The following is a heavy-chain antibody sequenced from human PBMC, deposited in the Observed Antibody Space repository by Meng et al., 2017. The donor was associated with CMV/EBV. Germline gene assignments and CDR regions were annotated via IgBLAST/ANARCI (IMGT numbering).Heavy chain of an antibody. CDR2: ISYRRDRT. J-gene: IGHJ6*02. CDR3: AKHRYDSGFRCMDV. CDR1: VFTFTSSG. Sequence: FVFTFTSSGLRWLSQAPGKGLEWVSTISYRRDRTSYADSVKGRFTISIDNSKISLFLQVNSLTAEDTAVYFCAKHRYDSGFRCMDVWGLGTTVTVSS. D-gene: IGHD3-22*01. V-gene: IGHV3-23*01.